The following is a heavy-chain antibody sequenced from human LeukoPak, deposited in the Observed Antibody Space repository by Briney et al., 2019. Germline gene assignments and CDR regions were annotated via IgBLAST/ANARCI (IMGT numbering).Heavy chain of an antibody. Sequence: ASVKVSCKASGYTFTGYYMHWVRQASGQGLEWMGWINPNSGGTNYAQKFQGRVTMTRDTSISTAYMELSRLRSDDTAVYYCARDEGTYYYDSSGYYYNYWGQGTLVTVSS. V-gene: IGHV1-2*02. CDR2: INPNSGGT. CDR1: GYTFTGYY. CDR3: ARDEGTYYYDSSGYYYNY. D-gene: IGHD3-22*01. J-gene: IGHJ4*02.